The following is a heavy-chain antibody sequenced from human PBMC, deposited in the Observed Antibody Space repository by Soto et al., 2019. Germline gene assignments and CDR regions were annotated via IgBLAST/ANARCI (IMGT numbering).Heavy chain of an antibody. CDR3: ARATYSNYEAGALDF. D-gene: IGHD4-4*01. Sequence: ASETLSLTCSFSGDSITSYYWTLIRQPPGGGLEWIGYISYSGTTRYNSSLNSRVSISLDTSKSQFSLLLDSVTAADTAFYFCARATYSNYEAGALDFWGPGTLVTAPQ. J-gene: IGHJ4*02. V-gene: IGHV4-59*01. CDR1: GDSITSYY. CDR2: ISYSGTT.